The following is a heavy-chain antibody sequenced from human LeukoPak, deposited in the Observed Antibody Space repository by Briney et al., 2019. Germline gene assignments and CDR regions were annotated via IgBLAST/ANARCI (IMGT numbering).Heavy chain of an antibody. CDR3: ARDHSSNADWYDP. J-gene: IGHJ5*02. CDR1: GFTCSGYS. D-gene: IGHD3-22*01. V-gene: IGHV3-21*01. CDR2: ISSASDFI. Sequence: GGSLRLSCAASGFTCSGYSVNRVRQAPGKGLEWVSSISSASDFIYYADSVKGRFTVSRDNAKNSLYLQMNSLRAEDTAVYYCARDHSSNADWYDPWGLGTLVTVSS.